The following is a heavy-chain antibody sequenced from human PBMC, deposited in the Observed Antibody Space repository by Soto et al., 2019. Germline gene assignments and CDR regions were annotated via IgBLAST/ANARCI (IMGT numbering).Heavy chain of an antibody. CDR2: INPSGRST. V-gene: IGHV1-46*03. Sequence: VQLVQSGAEVKKPGASVKVSCKASGYTFTSYYMHWVRQAPGQGLEWMGIINPSGRSTSYAQKFQGRVTMTRDTSTSTVYMELSSLRSEDTAVYYCAALERGELNWFDPWGQGTMVTVSS. CDR1: GYTFTSYY. D-gene: IGHD1-7*01. CDR3: AALERGELNWFDP. J-gene: IGHJ5*02.